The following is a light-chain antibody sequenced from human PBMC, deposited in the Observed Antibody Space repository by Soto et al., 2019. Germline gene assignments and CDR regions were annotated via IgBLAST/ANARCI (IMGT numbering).Light chain of an antibody. CDR1: QSISDW. Sequence: DIPMTQSPSTLSASVGDRVTITCRASQSISDWLAWYQQKPGKAPKFLIYKASNLESGVPSRFSGSGSGTEFTLTISSVQPDYFATYYCQYYDSYSWTFGQGTKVEIK. J-gene: IGKJ1*01. CDR2: KAS. CDR3: QYYDSYSWT. V-gene: IGKV1-5*03.